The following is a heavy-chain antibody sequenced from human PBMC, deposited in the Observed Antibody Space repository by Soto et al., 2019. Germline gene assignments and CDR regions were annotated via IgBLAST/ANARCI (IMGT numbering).Heavy chain of an antibody. CDR3: AKPTIFGVVSDY. CDR2: ISGSGGST. V-gene: IGHV3-23*01. D-gene: IGHD3-3*01. Sequence: TGGSLRLSCAASGFTFSSYAMSWVRQAPGKGLEWVSAISGSGGSTYYADSVKGRFTISRDNSKNTLYLQMNSLRAEDTAVYYCAKPTIFGVVSDYWGQGTLVTVSS. CDR1: GFTFSSYA. J-gene: IGHJ4*02.